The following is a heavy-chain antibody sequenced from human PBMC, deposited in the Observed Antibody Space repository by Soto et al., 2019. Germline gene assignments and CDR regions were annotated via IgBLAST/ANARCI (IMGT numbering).Heavy chain of an antibody. CDR2: ISYDGSKN. CDR1: GLTFSSYA. D-gene: IGHD3-3*01. V-gene: IGHV3-30-3*01. CDR3: ARDPYFWSSAGYRMDV. J-gene: IGHJ6*02. Sequence: GWSLRVFCAASGLTFSSYAMHWVPQAAGKGLEWVAVISYDGSKNYDADSVKVRFTISRDNSKNTLYLQMNSLRAEDTAVYYCARDPYFWSSAGYRMDVWGQGTTVTASS.